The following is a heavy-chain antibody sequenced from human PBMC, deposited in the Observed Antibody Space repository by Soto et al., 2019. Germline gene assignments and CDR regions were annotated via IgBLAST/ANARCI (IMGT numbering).Heavy chain of an antibody. CDR1: GFTFDDYA. V-gene: IGHV3-9*01. CDR2: ISWNSGSI. J-gene: IGHJ3*02. D-gene: IGHD3-22*01. Sequence: HPGGSLRLSCAASGFTFDDYAMHWVRQAPGKGLEWVSGISWNSGSIGYADSVKGRFTISRDNAKNSLYLQMNSLRAEDTALYYCAKASYYYDSSGYYVGYAFDIWGQGTMVTVSS. CDR3: AKASYYYDSSGYYVGYAFDI.